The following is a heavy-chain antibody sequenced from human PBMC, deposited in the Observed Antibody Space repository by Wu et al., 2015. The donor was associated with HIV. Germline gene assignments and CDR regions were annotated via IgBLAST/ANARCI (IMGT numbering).Heavy chain of an antibody. CDR3: ARGHYYASGNYHFSAPVY. CDR2: YIPILHTP. Sequence: QVHLVQFGGEVKKPGSSVKVTCKASGDGFTSYAVSWVRQAPGQGLEWMAGYIPILHTPFYARKFQGRVTINTDESTSAASMELKNLKSDDTAVYYCARGHYYASGNYHFSAPVYWGRGTLVTVSS. CDR1: GDGFTSYA. V-gene: IGHV1-69*05. J-gene: IGHJ4*02. D-gene: IGHD3-10*01.